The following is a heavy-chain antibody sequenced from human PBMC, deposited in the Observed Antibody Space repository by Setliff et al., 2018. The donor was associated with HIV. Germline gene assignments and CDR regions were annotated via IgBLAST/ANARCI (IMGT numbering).Heavy chain of an antibody. J-gene: IGHJ4*02. D-gene: IGHD3-10*01. Sequence: GASVKVSCKASGYTFADHFMYWVQQAPGKGLVYMGRVDPENGKTIYAEKFQGRLTITAETSTDTGYMELSSLTSHDTALYYCSTNKWPMIRGVTAFDHWGPGTLVTVSS. CDR1: GYTFADHF. V-gene: IGHV1-69-2*01. CDR3: STNKWPMIRGVTAFDH. CDR2: VDPENGKT.